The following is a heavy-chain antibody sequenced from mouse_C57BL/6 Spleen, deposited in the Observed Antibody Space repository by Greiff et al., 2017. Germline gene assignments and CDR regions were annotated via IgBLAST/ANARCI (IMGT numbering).Heavy chain of an antibody. CDR1: GFTFSSYT. Sequence: EVNVVESGGGLVKPGGSLKLSCAASGFTFSSYTMSWVRQTPEKRLEWVATISGGGGNTYYPDSVKGRFTISRDNAKNTLYLQMSSLRSEDTALYYCARQGYYGSYYFDYWGQGTTLTVSS. D-gene: IGHD1-1*01. J-gene: IGHJ2*01. CDR2: ISGGGGNT. V-gene: IGHV5-9*01. CDR3: ARQGYYGSYYFDY.